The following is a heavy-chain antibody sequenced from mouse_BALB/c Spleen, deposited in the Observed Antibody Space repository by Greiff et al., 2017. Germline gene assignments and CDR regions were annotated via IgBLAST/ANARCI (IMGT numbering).Heavy chain of an antibody. J-gene: IGHJ2*01. D-gene: IGHD1-1*01. CDR2: IYPGDGDT. Sequence: QVQLQQSGAELVRPGSSVKISCKASGYAFSSYWMHWVKQRPGQGLEWIGQIYPGDGDTNYNGKFKGKATLTADKSSSTAYMQLSSLTSEDSAVYFCARGTTVGDYWGQGTTLTVSS. CDR3: ARGTTVGDY. CDR1: GYAFSSYW. V-gene: IGHV1-80*01.